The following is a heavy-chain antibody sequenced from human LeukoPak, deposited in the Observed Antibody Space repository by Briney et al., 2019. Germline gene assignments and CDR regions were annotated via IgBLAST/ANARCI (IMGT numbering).Heavy chain of an antibody. V-gene: IGHV4-39*01. CDR3: ATRFYDFQYYYYYMDV. D-gene: IGHD3-3*01. CDR1: GGSISSSSYY. Sequence: SETLSLTCTVSGGSISSSSYYWGWIRQPPGKGLEWIGSIYYSGSTNYNPSLKSRVTISVDTSKNQFSLKLSSVTAADTAVYYCATRFYDFQYYYYYMDVWGKGTTVTISS. J-gene: IGHJ6*03. CDR2: IYYSGST.